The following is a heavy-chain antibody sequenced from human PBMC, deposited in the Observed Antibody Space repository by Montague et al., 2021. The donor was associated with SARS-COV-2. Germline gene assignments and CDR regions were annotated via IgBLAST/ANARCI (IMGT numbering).Heavy chain of an antibody. CDR1: GGSITGFS. V-gene: IGHV4-4*07. CDR2: VTTSGTT. J-gene: IGHJ4*02. CDR3: ARTPTRPLSLDS. D-gene: IGHD6-6*01. Sequence: SETLSLTCAVSGGSITGFSWSGVRQPAGKGLEWIGRVTTSGTTNYSPSLRSRVTMSVDTSKNQFSLNLNSVTAADTAIYYCARTPTRPLSLDSWGQGTLVTVS.